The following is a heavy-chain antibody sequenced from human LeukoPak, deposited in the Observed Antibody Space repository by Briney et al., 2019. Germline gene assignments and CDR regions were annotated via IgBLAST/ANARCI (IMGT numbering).Heavy chain of an antibody. CDR3: LRWGSTDAFDI. Sequence: PGGSLRLSCAASGFTFSSYTIHWVRQAPGKGLEWVSSISSGSYYLSYADSVRGRFTISRDNAKNSLWLQMNSLRADDTAVYYCLRWGSTDAFDIWGQGTMVTVSS. CDR1: GFTFSSYT. J-gene: IGHJ3*02. D-gene: IGHD3-16*01. CDR2: ISSGSYYL. V-gene: IGHV3-21*01.